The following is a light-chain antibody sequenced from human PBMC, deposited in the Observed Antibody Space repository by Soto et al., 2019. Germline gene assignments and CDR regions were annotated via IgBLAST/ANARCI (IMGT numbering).Light chain of an antibody. CDR1: SSDVGGYNY. J-gene: IGLJ2*01. V-gene: IGLV2-14*01. CDR3: SSYTSSITHVV. CDR2: EVS. Sequence: QSALTQPASVSGSPGQSITISCTGTSSDVGGYNYVSWYQQHPGKAPKLMIYEVSNWPSGVSNRFSGSKSGNTASLTISGLQAEDDADYYCSSYTSSITHVVFGGGTKLTVL.